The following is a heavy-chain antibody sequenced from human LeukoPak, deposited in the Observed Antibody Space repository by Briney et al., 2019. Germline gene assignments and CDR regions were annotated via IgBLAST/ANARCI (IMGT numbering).Heavy chain of an antibody. CDR3: AREGSGWYGNFDY. V-gene: IGHV1-2*02. D-gene: IGHD6-19*01. J-gene: IGHJ4*02. CDR1: AYTFTGYY. Sequence: GASVTVSCKASAYTFTGYYMHWVRQAPGQGLEWMGWINPDSGGTNYAQKFQGRVTMTRDTSISTAYMEVSRLRSDDTAVYYCAREGSGWYGNFDYWGQGTLVTVSS. CDR2: INPDSGGT.